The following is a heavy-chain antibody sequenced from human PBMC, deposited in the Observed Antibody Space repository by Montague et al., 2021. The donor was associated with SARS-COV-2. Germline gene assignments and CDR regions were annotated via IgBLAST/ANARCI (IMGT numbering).Heavy chain of an antibody. CDR3: AREIAAAAYGWNWFDP. CDR1: GFTVSSNY. D-gene: IGHD6-13*01. V-gene: IGHV3-53*04. Sequence: LRLSCAASGFTVSSNYMSWVRQAPGKGLEWVSVIYSGGSTYYADSVKXRFTISRHNSKNTLYLQMNSLRAEDTAVYYCAREIAAAAYGWNWFDPWGQGTLVTVSS. CDR2: IYSGGST. J-gene: IGHJ5*02.